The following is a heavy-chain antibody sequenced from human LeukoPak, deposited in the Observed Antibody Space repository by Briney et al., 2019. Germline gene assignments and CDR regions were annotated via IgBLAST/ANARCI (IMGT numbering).Heavy chain of an antibody. Sequence: GGSLRLSCAASGFTVSSNYMNWVRQAPGKGLEWVSAISGSGGSTYYADSVKGRFTISRDNSKNTLYLQMNSLRAEDTAVYYCARDAERGYYYYMDVWGKGTTVTVSS. CDR2: ISGSGGST. D-gene: IGHD1-1*01. CDR1: GFTVSSNY. J-gene: IGHJ6*03. V-gene: IGHV3-23*01. CDR3: ARDAERGYYYYMDV.